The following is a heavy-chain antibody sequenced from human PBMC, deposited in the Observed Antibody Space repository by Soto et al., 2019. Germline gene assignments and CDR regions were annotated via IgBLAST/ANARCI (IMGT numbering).Heavy chain of an antibody. D-gene: IGHD3-10*01. CDR2: INPHSGNT. CDR3: ARALADPSGGENGYYYNMDV. Sequence: QVQLVQSGAEVKKPGASVKVSCKASGYTFTNYDINWVRQATGQGLEWMGWINPHSGNTGYARKFQGRVTMTRSTSVTTAYMELSSLISEDTAVYYCARALADPSGGENGYYYNMDVWGKGTTVTVSS. J-gene: IGHJ6*03. V-gene: IGHV1-8*01. CDR1: GYTFTNYD.